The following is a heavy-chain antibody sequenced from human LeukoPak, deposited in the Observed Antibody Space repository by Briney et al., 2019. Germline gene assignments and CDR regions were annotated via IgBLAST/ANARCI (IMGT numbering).Heavy chain of an antibody. CDR3: AKEGAASWDVDV. D-gene: IGHD3-3*02. Sequence: RTGGSLRLSCAASGFIFIGYGMHWVRQAPGKGPEWVAFIRPDGHNKYYADSVKGRFMISRDNSKNKVDLQMNSLRGDDTAMYYCAKEGAASWDVDVWGKGTTVTVSS. CDR2: IRPDGHNK. J-gene: IGHJ6*04. V-gene: IGHV3-30*02. CDR1: GFIFIGYG.